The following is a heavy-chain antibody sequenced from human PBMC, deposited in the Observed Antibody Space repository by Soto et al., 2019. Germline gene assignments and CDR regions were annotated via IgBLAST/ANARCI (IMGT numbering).Heavy chain of an antibody. CDR3: AKDRRFYGDYYYYGMDV. V-gene: IGHV3-30*18. CDR2: ISYDGSNK. Sequence: GGSLRLSCAASGFTFSSYGMHWVRQAPGKGLEWVAVISYDGSNKYYADSVKGRFTISRDNSKNTLYLQMNSLRAEDTAVYYCAKDRRFYGDYYYYGMDVWGQGTTVTVSS. CDR1: GFTFSSYG. J-gene: IGHJ6*02. D-gene: IGHD4-17*01.